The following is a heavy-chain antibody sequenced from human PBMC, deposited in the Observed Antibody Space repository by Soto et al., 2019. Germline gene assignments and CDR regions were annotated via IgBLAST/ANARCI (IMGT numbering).Heavy chain of an antibody. CDR3: ARDLDAYNSTGY. CDR1: GGTFSSYT. D-gene: IGHD1-1*01. J-gene: IGHJ4*02. Sequence: SVKVSCKASGGTFSSYTISWVRQAPGQGLEWMGWIIPSNGITNYAPSFQGRVTITADTSTSTAYMELSSLRSEDTAVYFCARDLDAYNSTGYWGQGTLVTVSS. CDR2: IIPSNGIT. V-gene: IGHV1-69*10.